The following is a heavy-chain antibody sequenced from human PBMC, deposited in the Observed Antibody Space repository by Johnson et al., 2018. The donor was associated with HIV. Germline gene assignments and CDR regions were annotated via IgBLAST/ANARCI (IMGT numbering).Heavy chain of an antibody. CDR3: ASYCSGYDDAFDI. J-gene: IGHJ3*02. Sequence: QVQLVESGGGVVQPGGSLRLSCAASGFTFSSYGMHWVRQATGKGLEWVAFIRYDGSNQYYADSVNGRFTISRDNSKNTLYLQMNSLRAEDTAVYYCASYCSGYDDAFDIWGQGTMVTVSS. CDR2: IRYDGSNQ. V-gene: IGHV3-30*02. D-gene: IGHD2-15*01. CDR1: GFTFSSYG.